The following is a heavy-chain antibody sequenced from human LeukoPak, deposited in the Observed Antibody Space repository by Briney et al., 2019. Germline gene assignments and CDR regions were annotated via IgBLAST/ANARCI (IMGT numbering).Heavy chain of an antibody. J-gene: IGHJ4*02. CDR1: GFTFSSYA. CDR3: ARVDGGTHY. Sequence: GGSLRLSCAASGFTFSSYAMHWVRQAPGKGLEWVAVISYDGSNKYYADSVKGRFTISRDNSKNTLYLQMNSLRAEDTAVYYCARVDGGTHYWGQGTLVTVSS. D-gene: IGHD4-23*01. CDR2: ISYDGSNK. V-gene: IGHV3-30*04.